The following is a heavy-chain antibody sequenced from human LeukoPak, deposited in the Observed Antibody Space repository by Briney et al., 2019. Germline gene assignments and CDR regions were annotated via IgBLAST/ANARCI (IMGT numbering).Heavy chain of an antibody. J-gene: IGHJ4*02. Sequence: ASVKVSCKASGYTLTSYGISWVRQAPGQGLEWMGWVSAYNGNTNYAQKLQGRVTMTTDTSTSTAYMELRSLRSDDTAVYYCARGPYYDFWSGYYYYFDYWGQGTLVTVSS. CDR2: VSAYNGNT. V-gene: IGHV1-18*01. CDR1: GYTLTSYG. D-gene: IGHD3-3*01. CDR3: ARGPYYDFWSGYYYYFDY.